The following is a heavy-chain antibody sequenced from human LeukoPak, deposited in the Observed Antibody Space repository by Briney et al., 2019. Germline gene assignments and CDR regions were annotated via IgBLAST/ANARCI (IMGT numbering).Heavy chain of an antibody. Sequence: PSETLSLTCTVSGGSIGSGSYYWSWIRQPAGKGLEWIGRIYTSGSTNYNPSLKSRVTISVDTSKNQFSLRLSSVTAADTAVYYCARGWYSSSWYRDGDWFDPWGQGTLVTVSS. V-gene: IGHV4-61*02. CDR3: ARGWYSSSWYRDGDWFDP. CDR1: GGSIGSGSYY. J-gene: IGHJ5*02. CDR2: IYTSGST. D-gene: IGHD6-13*01.